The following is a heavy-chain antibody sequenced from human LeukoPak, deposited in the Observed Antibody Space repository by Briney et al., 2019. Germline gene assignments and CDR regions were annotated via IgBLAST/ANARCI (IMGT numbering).Heavy chain of an antibody. V-gene: IGHV1-8*01. CDR1: GYPFNNYD. CDR3: ARCLGGYSYGHPFDY. CDR2: MNPNSGNT. J-gene: IGHJ4*02. D-gene: IGHD5-18*01. Sequence: ASVTVSCTASGYPFNNYDINWVRQATGQGLEWMGWMNPNSGNTVYAQKFQGRVTITRNTSITTAYMELSSLRSEDTAVYYCARCLGGYSYGHPFDYWGQGTLVTVSS.